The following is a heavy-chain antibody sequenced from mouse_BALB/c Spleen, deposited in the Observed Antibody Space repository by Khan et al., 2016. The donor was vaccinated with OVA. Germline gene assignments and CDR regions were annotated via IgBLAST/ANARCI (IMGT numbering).Heavy chain of an antibody. CDR1: GYIFTDYA. CDR3: AKPAYDGYYDS. D-gene: IGHD2-3*01. Sequence: QVQLQQSGPELVRPGVSEKISCKGFGYIFTDYAMHWVKQSHAKSLEWIGLISTYSGNTNYNQKFKGKATMTVDKSSSTAYMELARCTYDVSAIHYSAKPAYDGYYDSGGQGTTLTVSS. J-gene: IGHJ2*01. CDR2: ISTYSGNT. V-gene: IGHV1S137*01.